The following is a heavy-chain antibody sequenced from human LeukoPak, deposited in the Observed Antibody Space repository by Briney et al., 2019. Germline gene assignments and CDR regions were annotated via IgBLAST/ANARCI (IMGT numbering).Heavy chain of an antibody. CDR1: GITLSNYG. CDR3: AKRGVVIRVILVGFHKEAYYFDS. Sequence: GGSLRLSCAVSGITLSNYGMSWVRQAPGKGLEWVAGISGSGGNTSYADSVKGRFTISRDNPRNTLYPQMNSLRAEDTAVYFCAKRGVVIRVILVGFHKEAYYFDSWGQGALVTVSS. D-gene: IGHD3-22*01. CDR2: ISGSGGNT. V-gene: IGHV3-23*01. J-gene: IGHJ4*02.